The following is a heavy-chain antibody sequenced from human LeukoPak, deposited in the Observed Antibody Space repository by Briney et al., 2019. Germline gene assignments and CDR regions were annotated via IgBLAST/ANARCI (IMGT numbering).Heavy chain of an antibody. CDR3: ARGRSPRGYYYGMDV. V-gene: IGHV3-64*02. CDR2: ISSNGGET. CDR1: GFSFSSYV. D-gene: IGHD1-26*01. Sequence: GGSLRLSCAASGFSFSSYVMHWVRQAPGKGLEYVSAISSNGGETYYADSVKGRFTISRDNSKNALYLQMGSLRVEDMVVYYCARGRSPRGYYYGMDVWGQGTTVTVS. J-gene: IGHJ6*02.